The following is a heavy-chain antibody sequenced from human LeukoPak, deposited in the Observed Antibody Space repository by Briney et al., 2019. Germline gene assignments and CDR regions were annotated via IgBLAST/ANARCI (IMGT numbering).Heavy chain of an antibody. Sequence: GGSLRLSCAASGFTFSSYGMSWVRQAPGKGLEWVSAISGSGGSTYYADSVKGRFTISRDNSKNTLYLQMNSLRAEDTAVYYCARDLYAPRNNWFDPWGQGTLVTVSS. D-gene: IGHD2-8*01. V-gene: IGHV3-23*01. CDR1: GFTFSSYG. CDR2: ISGSGGST. CDR3: ARDLYAPRNNWFDP. J-gene: IGHJ5*02.